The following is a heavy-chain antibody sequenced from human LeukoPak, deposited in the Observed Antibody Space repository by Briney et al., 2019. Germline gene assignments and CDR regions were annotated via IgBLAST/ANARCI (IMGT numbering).Heavy chain of an antibody. J-gene: IGHJ4*02. CDR2: INAGNGNT. Sequence: ASVKVSCKASGYTFTSYAMHWVRQAPGQRLEWMGWINAGNGNTKYSQKFQGRVTITTDESTSTAYMELSSLRSEDTAVYYCARYTIAARPGTLPTYYFDYWGQGTLVTVSS. CDR3: ARYTIAARPGTLPTYYFDY. V-gene: IGHV1-3*01. D-gene: IGHD6-6*01. CDR1: GYTFTSYA.